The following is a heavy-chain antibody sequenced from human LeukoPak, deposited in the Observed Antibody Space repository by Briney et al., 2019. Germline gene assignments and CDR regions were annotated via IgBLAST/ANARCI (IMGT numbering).Heavy chain of an antibody. D-gene: IGHD6-19*01. CDR3: ARGDGYSSGWYDGNYFDY. CDR1: GFTFSSYG. V-gene: IGHV3-30*03. J-gene: IGHJ4*02. CDR2: ISYDGSNK. Sequence: GGSLRLSCAASGFTFSSYGMHWVRQAPGKGLEWVAVISYDGSNKYYADSVKGRFTISRDNSKNTLYLQMNSLRAEDTAVYYCARGDGYSSGWYDGNYFDYWGQGTLVTVSS.